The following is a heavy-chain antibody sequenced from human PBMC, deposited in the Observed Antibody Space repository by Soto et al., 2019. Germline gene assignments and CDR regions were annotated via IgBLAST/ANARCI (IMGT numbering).Heavy chain of an antibody. Sequence: EVQLLESGGGSVQPGGSLRLSCAASGFTFSSYAMSWVRQAPGKGLEWVSAISGSGGSTYYADSVKGRFTISRDNSKNTLYLQMNSLRAEDTAVYYCAKTLSYDILTGYYPYYYYYGMDVWGQGTTVTVSS. D-gene: IGHD3-9*01. CDR3: AKTLSYDILTGYYPYYYYYGMDV. V-gene: IGHV3-23*01. CDR1: GFTFSSYA. CDR2: ISGSGGST. J-gene: IGHJ6*02.